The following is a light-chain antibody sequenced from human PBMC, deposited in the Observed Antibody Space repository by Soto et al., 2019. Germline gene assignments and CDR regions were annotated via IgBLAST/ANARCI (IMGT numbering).Light chain of an antibody. CDR2: DVS. Sequence: EIVLTQSPATLSLSPGERATLACRASQSVTKCLAWYQQKPGQAPRLLIYDVSSRAPGIPARFSGSGSGTDFTLPISSLEPEDFAGYYCQQCNNWPPITFGQGTRLEI. J-gene: IGKJ5*01. CDR1: QSVTKC. CDR3: QQCNNWPPIT. V-gene: IGKV3-11*01.